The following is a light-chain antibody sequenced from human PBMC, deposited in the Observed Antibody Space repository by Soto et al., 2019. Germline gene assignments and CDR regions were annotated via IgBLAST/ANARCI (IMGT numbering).Light chain of an antibody. CDR2: AAS. J-gene: IGKJ4*01. CDR1: QSISNY. V-gene: IGKV1-39*01. Sequence: DIQMTQSPSSLSASIGDRVTITCRASQSISNYLIWYQQNPGKAPKLLIYAASNLQSGVPSRFSGSGSGTNFTLTISSLQPEDFATLYCQQTYITPLTFGGGTKVEIK. CDR3: QQTYITPLT.